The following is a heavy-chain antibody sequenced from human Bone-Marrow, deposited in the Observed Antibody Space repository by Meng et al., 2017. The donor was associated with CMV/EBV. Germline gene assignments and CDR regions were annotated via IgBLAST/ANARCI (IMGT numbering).Heavy chain of an antibody. Sequence: ETLSLTCAASGFTFDDYGMSWVRQAPGKGLEWVSGINWNGGSTAYADSVKGRFTISRDNAKNSLYLQMNSLRAEDTALYHCARSSTEAWYFDLWGRGTLVAASS. V-gene: IGHV3-20*01. CDR1: GFTFDDYG. J-gene: IGHJ2*01. D-gene: IGHD4-17*01. CDR2: INWNGGST. CDR3: ARSSTEAWYFDL.